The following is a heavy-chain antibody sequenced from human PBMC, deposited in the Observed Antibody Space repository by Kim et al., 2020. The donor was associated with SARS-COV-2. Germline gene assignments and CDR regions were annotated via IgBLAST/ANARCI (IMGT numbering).Heavy chain of an antibody. CDR3: AKVLHGGYNSYSYFDL. D-gene: IGHD5-12*01. V-gene: IGHV3-43*01. Sequence: DFLKGRFTISRDHSKNSLYLQMNSLRTEDTALYSCAKVLHGGYNSYSYFDLWGRGTLVTVSS. J-gene: IGHJ2*01.